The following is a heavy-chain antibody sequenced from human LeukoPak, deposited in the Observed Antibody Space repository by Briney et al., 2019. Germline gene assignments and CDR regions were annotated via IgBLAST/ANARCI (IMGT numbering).Heavy chain of an antibody. CDR3: ARVGGDRVAY. CDR1: GXTVSSKY. V-gene: IGHV3-53*01. Sequence: GGSLRLSCAASGXTVSSKYMSWVRQAPGKGLEWVSVMYNNGNTHYADSVKGRFTISRDNVKNMLYLQMNGLRPEDTAVYYCARVGGDRVAYWGQGTLVTVS. J-gene: IGHJ4*02. CDR2: MYNNGNT. D-gene: IGHD4-17*01.